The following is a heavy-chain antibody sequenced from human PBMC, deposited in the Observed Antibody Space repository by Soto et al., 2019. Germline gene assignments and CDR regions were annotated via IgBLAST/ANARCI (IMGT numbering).Heavy chain of an antibody. J-gene: IGHJ5*02. V-gene: IGHV4-61*01. CDR3: ARGDIMRSYGTNWFDP. Sequence: SETLSLTCTVSGGSVSSGSYYWSCIRQPPGKGLEWIGYIYYSGSTNYNPSLKSRVTISVDTSKNQFSLKLSSVTAADTAVYYCARGDIMRSYGTNWFDPWGQGTLVTVSS. D-gene: IGHD5-18*01. CDR2: IYYSGST. CDR1: GGSVSSGSYY.